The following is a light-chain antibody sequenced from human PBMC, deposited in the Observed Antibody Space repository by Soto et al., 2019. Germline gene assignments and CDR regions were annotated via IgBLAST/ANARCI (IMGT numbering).Light chain of an antibody. CDR2: EIN. Sequence: QSALTQPPSASGSPGQSVTISCTGTSSDVGAYDYVSWYQQHPGKAPKLMIYEINKRPSGVPDRFSGSKSGNTASLTVSGLQAEDGAYYYCSSFAGSNNFPVVFGTGTRVTAL. CDR3: SSFAGSNNFPVV. J-gene: IGLJ1*01. V-gene: IGLV2-8*01. CDR1: SSDVGAYDY.